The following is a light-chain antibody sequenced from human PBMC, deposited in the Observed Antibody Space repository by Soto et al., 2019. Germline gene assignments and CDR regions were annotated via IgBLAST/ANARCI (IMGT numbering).Light chain of an antibody. V-gene: IGKV1-27*01. CDR3: QKYNTAPQT. J-gene: IGKJ1*01. CDR1: QGIIAY. CDR2: AAS. Sequence: DIQMTQSPSSLSASVGDRVTITCRASQGIIAYVAWYQQKPGKVPKLLIYAASTLPSGVPSRFSGSGSGTDFTLTISSLQHEDVATYYCQKYNTAPQTFGPGTRVEIK.